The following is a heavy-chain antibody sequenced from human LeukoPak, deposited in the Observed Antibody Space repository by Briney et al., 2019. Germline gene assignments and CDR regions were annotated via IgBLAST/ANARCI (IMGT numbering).Heavy chain of an antibody. CDR3: ARVQYCSSTSCYRLWRDYYYYYMDV. Sequence: SESLSLTCTVSGGSISGYYWSWIRQPPGKGLEWIGYIYYSGSTNYNPSLKSRVTISVDTSKNQFSLKLSSVTAADTAVYYCARVQYCSSTSCYRLWRDYYYYYMDVWGKGTTVTVSS. V-gene: IGHV4-59*01. J-gene: IGHJ6*03. CDR2: IYYSGST. CDR1: GGSISGYY. D-gene: IGHD2-2*01.